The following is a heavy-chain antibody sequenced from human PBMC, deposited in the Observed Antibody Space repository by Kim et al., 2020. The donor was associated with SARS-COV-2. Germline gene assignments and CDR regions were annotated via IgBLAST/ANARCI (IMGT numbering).Heavy chain of an antibody. D-gene: IGHD2-8*01. Sequence: SVKVSCKASGGIFTNYPISWLRRAPGQELEWMGRITPMLDVANYAQRFQGRVTITADKSTSTAYMELGSLTSDDTAVYYCARRCLGLSCPKGVSLDSWGQGTLVTVS. J-gene: IGHJ4*02. V-gene: IGHV1-69*10. CDR2: ITPMLDVA. CDR3: ARRCLGLSCPKGVSLDS. CDR1: GGIFTNYP.